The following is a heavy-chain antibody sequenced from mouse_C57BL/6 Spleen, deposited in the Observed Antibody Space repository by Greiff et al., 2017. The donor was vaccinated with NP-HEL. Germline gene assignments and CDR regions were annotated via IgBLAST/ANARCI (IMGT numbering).Heavy chain of an antibody. CDR1: GYTFTDYY. Sequence: VQLQQSGAELVRPGASVKLSCKASGYTFTDYYINWVKQRPGQGLEWIASINPGSGNTYYNEKFKGKATLTAEKSSSTAYMQLSSLTSEDSAVYFGARWWLRPGEGYYARDYWGQGTSVTVSS. J-gene: IGHJ4*01. D-gene: IGHD2-2*01. CDR3: ARWWLRPGEGYYARDY. V-gene: IGHV1-76*01. CDR2: INPGSGNT.